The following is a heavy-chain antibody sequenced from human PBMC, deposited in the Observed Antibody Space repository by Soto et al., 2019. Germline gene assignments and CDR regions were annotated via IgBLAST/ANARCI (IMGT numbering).Heavy chain of an antibody. V-gene: IGHV1-18*01. CDR1: GYTFTSYG. J-gene: IGHJ4*02. Sequence: ASVKVSCKASGYTFTSYGISWVRQAPGQGLEWMGWISAYNGNTNYAQKLQGRVTMTTDTSTSTAYMELRSLRSDDTAVYYSARDSRYSSGWHYFDYWGQGTLVTVSS. CDR3: ARDSRYSSGWHYFDY. D-gene: IGHD6-19*01. CDR2: ISAYNGNT.